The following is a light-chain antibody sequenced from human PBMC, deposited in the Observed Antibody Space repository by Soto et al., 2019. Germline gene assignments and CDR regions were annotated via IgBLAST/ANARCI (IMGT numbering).Light chain of an antibody. CDR3: QQAYSFPIT. Sequence: DVVMTQSPLSLPVTLGQPASISSRSSQSPLYSDGNTYVSWFQQRPGQSPRRLIYKVSNRDSGVPDRFSGSGSGTDFTLSINSLQPEDFATYYCQQAYSFPITFGQGTRLEIK. J-gene: IGKJ5*01. CDR1: QSPLYSDGNTY. CDR2: KVS. V-gene: IGKV2-30*01.